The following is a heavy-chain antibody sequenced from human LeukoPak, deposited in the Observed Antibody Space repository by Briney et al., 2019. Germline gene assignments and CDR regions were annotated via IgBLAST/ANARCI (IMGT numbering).Heavy chain of an antibody. V-gene: IGHV3-30*04. J-gene: IGHJ4*02. CDR2: ISYDGSNK. CDR1: GVTFSSYA. D-gene: IGHD1-26*01. Sequence: TGGSLRLSCAASGVTFSSYAMHWVRQAPGKGLEWVAVISYDGSNKYYADSVKGRSTISRDNSKNTLYLQMNSLRAEDTAVYYCARDPGRSGSYDYWGQGTLVTVSS. CDR3: ARDPGRSGSYDY.